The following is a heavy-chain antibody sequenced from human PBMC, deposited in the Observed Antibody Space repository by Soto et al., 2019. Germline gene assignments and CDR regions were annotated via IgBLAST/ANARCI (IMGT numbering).Heavy chain of an antibody. J-gene: IGHJ4*02. D-gene: IGHD3-10*01. V-gene: IGHV4-30-4*01. Sequence: SETLSLTCTVSGGSISSGDYYWSWIRQPPGKGLEWIGYIYYSGSTYYNPSLKSRVTISVDTSKNQFSLKLSSVTAADTAVYYCARVDITMVRGVTLDYWGQGTLVTVSS. CDR2: IYYSGST. CDR3: ARVDITMVRGVTLDY. CDR1: GGSISSGDYY.